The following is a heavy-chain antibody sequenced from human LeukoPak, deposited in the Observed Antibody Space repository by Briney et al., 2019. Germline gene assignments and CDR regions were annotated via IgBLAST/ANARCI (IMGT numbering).Heavy chain of an antibody. V-gene: IGHV3-21*01. J-gene: IGHJ4*02. D-gene: IGHD3-3*01. CDR3: ARDPFGSGGLR. CDR1: GFTFSSYS. CDR2: ISSSSSYI. Sequence: EGSLRLSCAASGFTFSSYSMNWVRQAPGKGLEWVSSISSSSSYIYYADSVKGRFTISRDNAKNSLYLQMNSLRAEDTAVYHCARDPFGSGGLRWGQGTLVTVSS.